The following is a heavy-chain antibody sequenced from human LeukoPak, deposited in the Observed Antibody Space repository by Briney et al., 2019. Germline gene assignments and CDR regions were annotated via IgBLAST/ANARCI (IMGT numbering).Heavy chain of an antibody. D-gene: IGHD1-26*01. CDR3: AAADWESSYFDS. CDR2: TSYSEGT. CDR1: GGSVSRGGYY. V-gene: IGHV4-31*03. J-gene: IGHJ4*02. Sequence: SETLSLTCTVSGGSVSRGGYYWTWIRQHPGKGLEWIGFTSYSEGTYYNPSLMSRITISVDRSQNQFSLKMRDVTAADTAVYFCAAADWESSYFDSWGQGALVAVSS.